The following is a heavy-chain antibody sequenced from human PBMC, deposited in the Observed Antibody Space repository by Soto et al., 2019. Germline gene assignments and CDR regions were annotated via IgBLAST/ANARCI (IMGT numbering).Heavy chain of an antibody. Sequence: QVQLVQSGAEEKKPGASVKVSCKAFGYTFTTYTMHWVRQAPGQRLEWMGWITTGNGNTKYSQKFQGRVTITRHTSPSTAYMELSSLTSEETSVYYCPSVPLYLPLIAFDIWGQGTMFTVSS. CDR3: PSVPLYLPLIAFDI. CDR2: ITTGNGNT. V-gene: IGHV1-3*04. CDR1: GYTFTTYT. J-gene: IGHJ3*02. D-gene: IGHD2-2*01.